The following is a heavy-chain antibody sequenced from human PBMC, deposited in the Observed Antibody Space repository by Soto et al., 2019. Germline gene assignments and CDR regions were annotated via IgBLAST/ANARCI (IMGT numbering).Heavy chain of an antibody. Sequence: GGSLRLSCAASGFTFSSYAMSWVRQARGNGLEWVSTISGSGGSTYYADSVKGRFTISRDNSKNTLYLQMNSLRAEDTAVYYCAKDYIRYGLAPVNWFDPWGQGTLVTVSS. CDR1: GFTFSSYA. V-gene: IGHV3-23*01. CDR3: AKDYIRYGLAPVNWFDP. CDR2: ISGSGGST. J-gene: IGHJ5*02. D-gene: IGHD1-20*01.